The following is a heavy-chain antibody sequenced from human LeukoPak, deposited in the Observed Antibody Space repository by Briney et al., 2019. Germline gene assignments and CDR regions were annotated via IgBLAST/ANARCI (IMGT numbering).Heavy chain of an antibody. CDR3: TTYYYGSGVFESVLDY. J-gene: IGHJ4*02. CDR2: IKSKTDGGTT. Sequence: TGGSLRLSCAASGFTFSNAWMSWVRQAPGKGLEWVGRIKSKTDGGTTDYAAPVKGRFTISRDDSKNTLYLQMNSLKTEDTAVYYCTTYYYGSGVFESVLDYWGQGTLVTVSS. V-gene: IGHV3-15*01. CDR1: GFTFSNAW. D-gene: IGHD3-10*01.